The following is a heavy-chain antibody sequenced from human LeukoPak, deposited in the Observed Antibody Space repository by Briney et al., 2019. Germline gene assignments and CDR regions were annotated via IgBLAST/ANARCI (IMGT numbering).Heavy chain of an antibody. D-gene: IGHD2-15*01. CDR3: AKGSLGYCSDGSCY. Sequence: PGGSLRLSCAASGFTFSSYAMSWVRQAPGKGLEWVSAISSSGGSTYYADSVKGRFTISRDNAKNTLYLQMNSLRAEDTAVYYCAKGSLGYCSDGSCYCGQGTLVTVSS. V-gene: IGHV3-23*01. CDR1: GFTFSSYA. CDR2: ISSSGGST. J-gene: IGHJ4*02.